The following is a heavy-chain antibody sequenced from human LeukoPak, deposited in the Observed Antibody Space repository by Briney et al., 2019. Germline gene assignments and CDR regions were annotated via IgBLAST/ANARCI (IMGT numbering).Heavy chain of an antibody. CDR3: AKTLPAVAGTDLDY. D-gene: IGHD6-19*01. Sequence: GRSLRLSCAASGFTFSSYAMHWVRQAPGKGLEWVAVISYDGSNRYYADSVKGRFTISRDNSKNTLYLQMNSLRAEDTAVYYCAKTLPAVAGTDLDYWGQGTLVTVSS. CDR1: GFTFSSYA. J-gene: IGHJ4*02. V-gene: IGHV3-30-3*02. CDR2: ISYDGSNR.